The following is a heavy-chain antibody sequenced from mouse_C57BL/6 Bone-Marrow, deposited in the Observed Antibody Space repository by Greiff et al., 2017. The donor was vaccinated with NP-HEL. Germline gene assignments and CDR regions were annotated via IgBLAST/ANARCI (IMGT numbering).Heavy chain of an antibody. V-gene: IGHV1-55*01. Sequence: QVQLQQSGAELVKPGASVKMSCKASGYTFTSYWITWVKQRPGQGLEWIGDIYPGSGSTNYNEKFKSKATLTVDTSSSTAYMQLSSLTSEDSAVYYCARRISGVWYFDVWGTGTTVTVSS. J-gene: IGHJ1*03. CDR2: IYPGSGST. CDR1: GYTFTSYW. D-gene: IGHD3-1*01. CDR3: ARRISGVWYFDV.